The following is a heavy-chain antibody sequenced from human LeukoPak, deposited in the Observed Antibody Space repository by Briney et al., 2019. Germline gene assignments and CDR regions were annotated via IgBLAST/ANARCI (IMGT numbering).Heavy chain of an antibody. D-gene: IGHD2-15*01. V-gene: IGHV3-23*01. CDR1: GSSFSSYA. Sequence: GGSLRLSCATSGSSFSSYAMSWVRQAPGKGLEWVSAMSSSDDGRYYAASVRGRFTISRDTSRSTLYLQMNSLRAEDAAVYYCAKAPVTSCRGAFCYPFDYWGQGTLVTVSS. CDR3: AKAPVTSCRGAFCYPFDY. J-gene: IGHJ4*02. CDR2: MSSSDDGR.